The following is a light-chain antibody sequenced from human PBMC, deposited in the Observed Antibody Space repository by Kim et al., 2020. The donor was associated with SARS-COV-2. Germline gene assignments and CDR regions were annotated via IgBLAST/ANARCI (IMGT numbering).Light chain of an antibody. V-gene: IGLV3-1*01. CDR3: QAWDSSNWV. J-gene: IGLJ3*02. CDR1: KLGDKY. Sequence: SYELTQPPSVSVSPGQTASITCSGDKLGDKYACWYQQKPGQSPVLVIYQDSKRPSGIPERFSGSNSGNTATQTISGTQAMDEADYYCQAWDSSNWVFGGGTQLTVL. CDR2: QDS.